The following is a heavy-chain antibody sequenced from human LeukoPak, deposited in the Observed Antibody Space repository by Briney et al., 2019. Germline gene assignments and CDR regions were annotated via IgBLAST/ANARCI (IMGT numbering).Heavy chain of an antibody. Sequence: SETLSLTCNVSGGSIRGYYWSWIRQPPGKGLEWIGYIYSSGSTNYNPSLKSRVTMSVDTSKNQFSLKVSSVTAADTAVYYCARGLGMGHDNSGSDWFDSWGQGTLVTVSS. CDR3: ARGLGMGHDNSGSDWFDS. J-gene: IGHJ5*01. CDR2: IYSSGST. V-gene: IGHV4-59*01. D-gene: IGHD3-22*01. CDR1: GGSIRGYY.